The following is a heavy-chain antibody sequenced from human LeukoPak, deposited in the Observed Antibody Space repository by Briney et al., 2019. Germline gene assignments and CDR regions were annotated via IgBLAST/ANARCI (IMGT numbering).Heavy chain of an antibody. CDR3: AKAGYCSSTSCYYYYYYMDV. D-gene: IGHD2-2*01. CDR1: GFTFSSYG. V-gene: IGHV3-30*02. CDR2: IRDDGSNK. Sequence: RGSLRLSCAASGFTFSSYGMYWVRQAPGKGLEWVAFIRDDGSNKYYADSVKGRFTISRDNSKKTLYLQMNSLRAEDTAVYYCAKAGYCSSTSCYYYYYYMDVWGKGTTVTVSS. J-gene: IGHJ6*03.